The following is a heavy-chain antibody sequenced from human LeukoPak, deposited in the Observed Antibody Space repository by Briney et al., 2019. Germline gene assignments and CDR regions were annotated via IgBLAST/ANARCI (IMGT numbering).Heavy chain of an antibody. CDR3: ARGSAWERGSYDY. CDR2: IKEDGSKK. V-gene: IGHV3-7*05. CDR1: GFNFRRYW. J-gene: IGHJ4*02. D-gene: IGHD1-26*01. Sequence: GRSLRLSCAASGFNFRRYWMKWVRQAPGKGLEWVANIKEDGSKKYNVDSVKGRFTISRDNAENSLYLQMNSLRVEDTAVYYCARGSAWERGSYDYWGQGTLVTVSS.